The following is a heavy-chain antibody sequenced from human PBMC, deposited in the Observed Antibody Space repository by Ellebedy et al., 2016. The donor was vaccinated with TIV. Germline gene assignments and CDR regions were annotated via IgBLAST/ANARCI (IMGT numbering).Heavy chain of an antibody. Sequence: SETLSLTCTVSGGPISSYYWSWIRQPPGKGLEWIGYIYYSGSTNYNPSLKSRVTISVDTSKNQFSLKLSSVTAADTAVYYCARARDYYFDYWGQGTLVTVSS. CDR2: IYYSGST. J-gene: IGHJ4*02. D-gene: IGHD3/OR15-3a*01. CDR3: ARARDYYFDY. CDR1: GGPISSYY. V-gene: IGHV4-59*01.